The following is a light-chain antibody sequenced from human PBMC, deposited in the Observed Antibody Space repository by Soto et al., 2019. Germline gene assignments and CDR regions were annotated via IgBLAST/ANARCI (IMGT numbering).Light chain of an antibody. V-gene: IGLV1-40*01. J-gene: IGLJ2*01. Sequence: QSVLTQPPSVSGAPGQRVTISCTGNSSNIGAGFDEHWYQQLPGTAPKLLIYDNSNRPSGVPDRFSGSKSGTSASLAITGLQAEDGTDYYCQAYDSSLSAVVFGGGTKLTVL. CDR1: SSNIGAGFD. CDR2: DNS. CDR3: QAYDSSLSAVV.